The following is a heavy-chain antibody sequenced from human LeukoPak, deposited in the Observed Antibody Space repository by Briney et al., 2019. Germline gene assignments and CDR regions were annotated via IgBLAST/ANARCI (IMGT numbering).Heavy chain of an antibody. CDR3: AKESIAAAGTLEEDWFDP. CDR1: GFTFRTSG. CDR2: IRYDGSNK. V-gene: IGHV3-30*02. D-gene: IGHD6-13*01. Sequence: PGGSLRLSCAASGFTFRTSGMHWVRQAPGKGLEWVAFIRYDGSNKYYADSVKGRFTISRDNSKNTLYLQMNSLRAEDTAVYYCAKESIAAAGTLEEDWFDPWGQGTLVTVSS. J-gene: IGHJ5*02.